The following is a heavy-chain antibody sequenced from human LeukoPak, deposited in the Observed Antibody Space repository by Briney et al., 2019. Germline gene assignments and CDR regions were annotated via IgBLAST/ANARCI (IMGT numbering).Heavy chain of an antibody. CDR1: GGSISGYY. CDR3: ARGNILTGYCFDY. CDR2: IHYTGAT. Sequence: PSETLSLTCAVYGGSISGYYWSWIRQPPGKGLEGVGEIHYTGATSYSPSLKSRATISIDASKNQFSLKLNSVTAADMAVYYCARGNILTGYCFDYWGQGSLVTVSS. V-gene: IGHV4-34*01. D-gene: IGHD3-9*01. J-gene: IGHJ4*02.